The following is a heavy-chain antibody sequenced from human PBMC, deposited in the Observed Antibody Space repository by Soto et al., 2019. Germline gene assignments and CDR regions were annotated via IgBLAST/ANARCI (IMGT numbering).Heavy chain of an antibody. V-gene: IGHV5-51*01. D-gene: IGHD3-3*01. CDR2: IYPSDSDP. J-gene: IGHJ4*02. CDR1: GYNLAGYW. CDR3: ARGGVSTRPFDY. Sequence: GESPKISCKGSGYNLAGYWLAWERQMPGKALVLMGIIYPSDSDPRPRPPFQGQHTISADQSISSAYLQCSSLRAPDPAMYYCARGGVSTRPFDYWGQGTPVTVSS.